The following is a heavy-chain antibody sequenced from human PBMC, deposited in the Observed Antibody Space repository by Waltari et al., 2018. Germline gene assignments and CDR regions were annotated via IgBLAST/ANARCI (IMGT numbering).Heavy chain of an antibody. D-gene: IGHD1-26*01. Sequence: QVQLVQSGAEVKKPGASVKVSCKASGYAFTSYYMHWVRQAPGQGLEWMGWIHHNRGDTYDAQKFQGRVTMTRDTSITTAFMDLSRLRSDDTAVYYCARSYQSGSYWDYWGQGTLVTVSS. CDR1: GYAFTSYY. V-gene: IGHV1-2*02. J-gene: IGHJ4*02. CDR2: IHHNRGDT. CDR3: ARSYQSGSYWDY.